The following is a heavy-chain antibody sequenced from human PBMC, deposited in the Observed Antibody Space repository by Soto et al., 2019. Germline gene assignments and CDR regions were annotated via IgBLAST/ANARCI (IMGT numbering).Heavy chain of an antibody. CDR3: ATAEVDY. Sequence: SLRLSCAASGFTFSSYAMHWVRQAPGKGLEWVSRMTSDGSTTDYADSVKGRFTVSRDNGKYTLYLQMNSLRAEDTAVYYCATAEVDYWGQGTLVTVSS. V-gene: IGHV3-74*01. J-gene: IGHJ4*02. CDR1: GFTFSSYA. CDR2: MTSDGSTT.